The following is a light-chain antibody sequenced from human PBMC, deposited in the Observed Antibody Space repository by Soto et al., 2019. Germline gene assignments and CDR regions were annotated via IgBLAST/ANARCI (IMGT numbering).Light chain of an antibody. V-gene: IGLV1-40*01. CDR2: GNS. J-gene: IGLJ1*01. CDR1: SSNIGAGYD. Sequence: QLVLTQPPSVSGAPGQRVTISCTGSSSNIGAGYDVHWYQQLPGTAPKLLIYGNSNRPSGVPHRFSGSKSGTSASLAITGLQAEDEADYYCPSYDSSLSGYVFGTGTKVTVL. CDR3: PSYDSSLSGYV.